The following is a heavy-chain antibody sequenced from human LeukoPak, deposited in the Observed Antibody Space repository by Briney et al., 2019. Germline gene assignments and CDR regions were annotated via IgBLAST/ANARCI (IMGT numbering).Heavy chain of an antibody. CDR2: IYYSGST. CDR3: ARSDSSGYYYGSYFDY. CDR1: GGSISSYY. J-gene: IGHJ4*02. Sequence: SETLSLTCTVSGGSISSYYWGWIRQPPGKGLEWIGSIYYSGSTYYNPSLKSRVTISVDTSKNQFSLKLSSVTAADTAVYYCARSDSSGYYYGSYFDYWGQGTLVTVSS. V-gene: IGHV4-39*07. D-gene: IGHD3-22*01.